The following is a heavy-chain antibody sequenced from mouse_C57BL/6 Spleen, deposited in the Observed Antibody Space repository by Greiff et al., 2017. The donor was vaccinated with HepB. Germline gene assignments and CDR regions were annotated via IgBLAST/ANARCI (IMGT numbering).Heavy chain of an antibody. J-gene: IGHJ4*01. CDR1: GYTFTDYE. V-gene: IGHV1-15*01. CDR2: IDPETGGT. Sequence: GYTFTDYEMHWVKQTPVHGLEWIGAIDPETGGTANNQKFKGKAILTADKSSSTAYMELRSLTSEDSAVYYCTRSSYYAMDYWGQGTAVTVSS. CDR3: TRSSYYAMDY.